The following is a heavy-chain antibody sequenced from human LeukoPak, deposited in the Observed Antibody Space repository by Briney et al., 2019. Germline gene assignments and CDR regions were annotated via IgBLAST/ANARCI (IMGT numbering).Heavy chain of an antibody. CDR1: GFTLSSYG. V-gene: IGHV3-23*01. CDR3: AKRDCSDNNCYFVN. J-gene: IGHJ4*02. CDR2: LSARGDST. Sequence: GGSLRLSCAAPGFTLSSYGMSWVRQAPAKGLEWVSTLSARGDSTYYVDSVKGRFTISRDNSKNTLYLQMDSLRAEDTAVYFCAKRDCSDNNCYFVNWGQGTLVTVSS. D-gene: IGHD1-20*01.